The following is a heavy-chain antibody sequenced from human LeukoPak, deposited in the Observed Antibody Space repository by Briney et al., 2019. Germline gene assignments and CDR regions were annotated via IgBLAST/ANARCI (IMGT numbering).Heavy chain of an antibody. D-gene: IGHD2-2*01. Sequence: GGSLRLSCGFTFSSYAMTWVRQAPGKGLEWVSAISGSGDTTYYADSVKGRFNISRDNSKNTLYLQMNNLRAEDTAVYYCAKGVVGDFYYYYYYMDVWGKGTTVTVSS. CDR1: FTFSSYA. V-gene: IGHV3-23*01. CDR2: ISGSGDTT. CDR3: AKGVVGDFYYYYYYMDV. J-gene: IGHJ6*03.